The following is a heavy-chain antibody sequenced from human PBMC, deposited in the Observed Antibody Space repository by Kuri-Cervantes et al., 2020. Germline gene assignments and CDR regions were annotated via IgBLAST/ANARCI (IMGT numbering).Heavy chain of an antibody. CDR3: ARTNDAFDI. V-gene: IGHV4-61*01. CDR2: IYYGGGT. J-gene: IGHJ3*02. CDR1: GGSVSSDRYY. Sequence: AETLSLTCTVSGGSVSSDRYYWSWIRQPPEKGLEWIGSIYYGGGTNYNPSLKSRVTISVDTSKNQFSLKLSSVTAADTAVYYCARTNDAFDIWGQGTMVTVSS.